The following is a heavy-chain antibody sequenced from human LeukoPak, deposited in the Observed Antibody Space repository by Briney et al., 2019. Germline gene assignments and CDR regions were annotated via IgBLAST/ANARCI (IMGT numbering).Heavy chain of an antibody. J-gene: IGHJ5*02. D-gene: IGHD2-21*02. CDR2: INRSGST. V-gene: IGHV4-34*01. CDR3: ARSYCGGDCYTDWFDP. CDR1: GGSFSGYY. Sequence: SETLSLTCAVYGGSFSGYYWSWIRQPPGKGLEWIGEINRSGSTNYNPSLKSRVTISVDTSKNQFSLKLSSVTAADKALYYCARSYCGGDCYTDWFDPWGQGTLVTVSS.